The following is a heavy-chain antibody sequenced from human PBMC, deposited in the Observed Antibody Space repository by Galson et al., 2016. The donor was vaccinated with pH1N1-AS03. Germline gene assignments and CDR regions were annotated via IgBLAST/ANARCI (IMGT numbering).Heavy chain of an antibody. J-gene: IGHJ4*02. CDR2: INADNTDT. CDR3: ARTNYYHSSGDY. CDR1: GYTFTNYA. V-gene: IGHV1-3*01. D-gene: IGHD3-22*01. Sequence: QSGAEVKEPGESLRISCKASGYTFTNYAVHWVRQAPGQRLEWMGWINADNTDTKYSQKFQDRVTITRDTFATTAYMELSSLRSEDTAVYYCARTNYYHSSGDYWGQGTLVTVSS.